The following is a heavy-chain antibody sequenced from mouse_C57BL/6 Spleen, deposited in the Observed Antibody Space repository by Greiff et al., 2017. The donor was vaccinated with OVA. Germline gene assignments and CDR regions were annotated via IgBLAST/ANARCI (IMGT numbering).Heavy chain of an antibody. D-gene: IGHD2-10*02. CDR1: GFNIKDDY. CDR3: TPSPSYAMDY. V-gene: IGHV14-4*01. Sequence: EVKLVESGAELVRPGASVKLSCTASGFNIKDDYMHWVKQRPEQGLEWIGWIDPENGDTEYASKFQGKATITADTSSNTAYLQLSSLTSEDTAVYYCTPSPSYAMDYWGQGTSVTVSS. J-gene: IGHJ4*01. CDR2: IDPENGDT.